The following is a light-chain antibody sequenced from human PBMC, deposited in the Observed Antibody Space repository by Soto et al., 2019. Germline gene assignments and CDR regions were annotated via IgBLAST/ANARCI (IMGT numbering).Light chain of an antibody. J-gene: IGLJ2*01. CDR3: CSYVGGVL. CDR1: SSDVGSYKF. CDR2: EGS. Sequence: QSVLTQPASVSGSPGQSITISCTGTSSDVGSYKFVSWYQQHPGKAPKLIIYEGSKRPSGVSVRFSGSKSGNTASLTISGLQAEDEADYYCCSYVGGVLFGGGTKVTVL. V-gene: IGLV2-23*01.